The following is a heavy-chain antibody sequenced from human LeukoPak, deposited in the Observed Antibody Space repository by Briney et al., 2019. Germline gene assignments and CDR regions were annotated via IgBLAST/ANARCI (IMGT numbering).Heavy chain of an antibody. V-gene: IGHV3-66*01. D-gene: IGHD2-15*01. CDR2: IYSGGST. Sequence: GGSLRLSCAASGFTVSSNYMSWVRQAPGKGLEWVSVIYSGGSTYYADSVKGRFTISRDNSKNTLYLQMNSLRAEDTAEYYCARDFRWSIPNRWGQGTLVTVSS. J-gene: IGHJ4*02. CDR1: GFTVSSNY. CDR3: ARDFRWSIPNR.